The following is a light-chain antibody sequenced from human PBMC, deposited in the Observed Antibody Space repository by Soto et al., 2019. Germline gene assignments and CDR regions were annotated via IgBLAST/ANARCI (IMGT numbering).Light chain of an antibody. CDR2: WAS. CDR3: QKYYRTPLT. V-gene: IGKV4-1*01. J-gene: IGKJ1*01. Sequence: DIVMTQSPDSLAVSLGERATINCKSSQSLLDSSNNKNSLVWYQQKPGQPPKVIIYWASTRESGVPDRFSGSRTGTAFTLSIGSLQAEDGAIYYCQKYYRTPLTFGLGTKVEIK. CDR1: QSLLDSSNNKNS.